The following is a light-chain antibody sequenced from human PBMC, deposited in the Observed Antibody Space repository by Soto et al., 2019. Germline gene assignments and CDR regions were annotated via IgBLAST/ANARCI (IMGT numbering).Light chain of an antibody. J-gene: IGKJ1*01. CDR3: QQYKSYWT. V-gene: IGKV1-5*01. CDR1: QSISSW. CDR2: DAS. Sequence: DIQMTQSPSTLSASVGDKVTITCRASQSISSWLAWYQQKPGKAPKLLIYDASSLESGVPSRFSGSGSGTEFTLTISSLQPDDFATYYCQQYKSYWTFGQGTKGDIK.